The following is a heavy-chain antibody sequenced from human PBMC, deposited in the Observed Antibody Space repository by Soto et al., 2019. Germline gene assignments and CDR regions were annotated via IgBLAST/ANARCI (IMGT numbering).Heavy chain of an antibody. CDR1: GGSFSGYY. CDR2: INHSGST. D-gene: IGHD6-19*01. V-gene: IGHV4-34*01. Sequence: QVQLQQWGAGLLKPSETLSLTCAVYGGSFSGYYWSWIRLPPGKGLEWIGDINHSGSTNYNPSLKSRVIISVDTSKNQFSLKLSSVTAADTAAEYYCAGGMAVAGHYFDSWGQGTLVTVSS. J-gene: IGHJ4*02. CDR3: AGGMAVAGHYFDS.